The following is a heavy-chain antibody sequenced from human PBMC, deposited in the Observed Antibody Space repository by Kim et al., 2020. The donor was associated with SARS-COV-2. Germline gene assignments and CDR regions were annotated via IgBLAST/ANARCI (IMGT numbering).Heavy chain of an antibody. CDR3: ARESPLGAFDI. CDR2: P. V-gene: IGHV7-4-1*02. J-gene: IGHJ3*02. Sequence: PTYAQGFTGRFVFSVDTSVSTAYLQISRLKAEDTAVYYCARESPLGAFDIWGQGTMVTGSS.